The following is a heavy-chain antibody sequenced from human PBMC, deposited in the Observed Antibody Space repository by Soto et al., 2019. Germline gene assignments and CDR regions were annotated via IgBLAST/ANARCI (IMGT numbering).Heavy chain of an antibody. J-gene: IGHJ4*02. V-gene: IGHV6-1*01. CDR2: TYYRSRWYN. Sequence: PSQTLSLTCAISGDSVSSNSAAWNWIRQSPSRGLEWLGRTYYRSRWYNDYAVSVKSRITINPDTSKNQFSLQLNSVTPEDTAVYYCARELPNYYGSGSYYPYDYWGQGTLVTAPQ. CDR1: GDSVSSNSAA. CDR3: ARELPNYYGSGSYYPYDY. D-gene: IGHD3-10*01.